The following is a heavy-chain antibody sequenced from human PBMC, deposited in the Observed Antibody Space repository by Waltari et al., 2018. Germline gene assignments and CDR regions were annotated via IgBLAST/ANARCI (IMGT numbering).Heavy chain of an antibody. D-gene: IGHD3-22*01. V-gene: IGHV3-30*18. J-gene: IGHJ4*02. CDR3: AKDLVSNGIKGHTYYDPLVGGNDY. CDR2: ISYDGSNK. Sequence: KGLEWVAIISYDGSNKFYGDSMKGRFTISRDNSKNTLYLQMNSLRVDDTAVYYCAKDLVSNGIKGHTYYDPLVGGNDYWGQGTLVTVSS.